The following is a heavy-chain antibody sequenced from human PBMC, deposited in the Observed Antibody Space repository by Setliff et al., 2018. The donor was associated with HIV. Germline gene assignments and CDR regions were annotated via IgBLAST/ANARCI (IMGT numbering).Heavy chain of an antibody. CDR1: GYTFTSHG. CDR3: ARFPNPSQIVVVMPPDY. J-gene: IGHJ4*02. Sequence: ASVKVSCKASGYTFTSHGISWVRQAPGQGLEWMGWISAYNGNTAQAQEFQGRLSMTTDTSTSTAYMELRSLRFDDTAVYFCARFPNPSQIVVVMPPDYWGQGTLVTVSS. CDR2: ISAYNGNT. V-gene: IGHV1-18*01. D-gene: IGHD3-22*01.